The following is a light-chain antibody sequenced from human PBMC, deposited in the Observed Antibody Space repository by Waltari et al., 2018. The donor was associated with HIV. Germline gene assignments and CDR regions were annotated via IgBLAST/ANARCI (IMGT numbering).Light chain of an antibody. CDR2: EVS. CDR1: TSDVGGYKY. V-gene: IGLV2-14*01. Sequence: QSALTQPASVSGSPGQSITISCTGTTSDVGGYKYVSWYQQHQDKAPKLVVYEVSHRPSGISIRFSGSNSGNTASLTISGLQAEDDADYYCSSYTSRNTRVFGTGTKVTVL. CDR3: SSYTSRNTRV. J-gene: IGLJ1*01.